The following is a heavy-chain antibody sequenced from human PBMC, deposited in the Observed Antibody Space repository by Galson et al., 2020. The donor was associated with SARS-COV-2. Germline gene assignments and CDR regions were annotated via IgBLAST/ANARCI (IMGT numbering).Heavy chain of an antibody. Sequence: SVKVSCKASGFTFTSSAVQWVRQARGQRLEWIGWIVPVSGNTNYAQKFQERVTITRDMSTSTAYMELSSLRSEDTAVYYCASALLRYYYGAGSFKYWGQGTLVTVSS. D-gene: IGHD3-10*01. V-gene: IGHV1-58*01. CDR2: IVPVSGNT. CDR1: GFTFTSSA. CDR3: ASALLRYYYGAGSFKY. J-gene: IGHJ4*02.